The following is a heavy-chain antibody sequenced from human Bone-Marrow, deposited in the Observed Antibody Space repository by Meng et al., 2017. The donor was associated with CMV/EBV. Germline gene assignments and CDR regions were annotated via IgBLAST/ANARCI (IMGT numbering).Heavy chain of an antibody. D-gene: IGHD3-3*01. J-gene: IGHJ5*02. CDR3: ARGGSHTYYDFWSGSNWFDP. CDR1: GGSISSYY. V-gene: IGHV4-59*01. Sequence: SETLSLTCTVSGGSISSYYWSWIRQPPGKGLEWIGYIYYSGSTNYNPSLKSRVTISVDTSKNPFSLKLSSVTAADTAVYYCARGGSHTYYDFWSGSNWFDPWGQGTLVTVSS. CDR2: IYYSGST.